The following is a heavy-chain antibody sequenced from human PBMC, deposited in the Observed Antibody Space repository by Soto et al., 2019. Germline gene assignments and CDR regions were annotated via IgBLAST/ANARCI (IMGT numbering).Heavy chain of an antibody. V-gene: IGHV3-23*01. J-gene: IGHJ6*02. Sequence: GGSLRLSCAASGFTFSSYAMSWVRQAPGKGLEWVSAISGSGGSTYYADSVKGRFTISRDNSKNTLYLQMNSLRAEDTAVYYYAKDEAYIAALRSVRSYCMDVWGQGTMVTVSS. CDR1: GFTFSSYA. CDR3: AKDEAYIAALRSVRSYCMDV. CDR2: ISGSGGST. D-gene: IGHD6-6*01.